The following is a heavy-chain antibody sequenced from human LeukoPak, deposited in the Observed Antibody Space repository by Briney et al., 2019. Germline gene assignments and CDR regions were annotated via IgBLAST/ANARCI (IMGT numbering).Heavy chain of an antibody. V-gene: IGHV4-4*07. CDR2: IYTSGST. CDR3: ARDPITMVRGVNSDDAFDI. D-gene: IGHD3-10*01. CDR1: GGSISSYY. Sequence: PSETLSLTCTVSGGSISSYYWSRILQPAGKGLEWIGRIYTSGSTNYNPSLKSRVTMSVDTSKNQFSLKLSSVTAADTAVYYCARDPITMVRGVNSDDAFDIWGQGTMVTVSS. J-gene: IGHJ3*02.